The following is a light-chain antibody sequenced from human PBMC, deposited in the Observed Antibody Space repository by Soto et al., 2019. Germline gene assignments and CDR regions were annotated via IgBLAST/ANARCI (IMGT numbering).Light chain of an antibody. CDR2: GAS. CDR1: QNLRSS. V-gene: IGKV3-15*01. J-gene: IGKJ4*01. CDR3: QQANSFPLT. Sequence: VMPQSPATLSVSPGERAALSWRASQNLRSSLAWYQQKPGQAPRLLIYGASTRATGIPARFSGSGSGTEFTLTISSLQPGDFAIYYCQQANSFPLTFGGGTKVDIK.